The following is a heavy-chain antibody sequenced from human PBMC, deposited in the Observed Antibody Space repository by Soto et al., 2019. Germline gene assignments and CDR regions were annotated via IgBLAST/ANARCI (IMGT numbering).Heavy chain of an antibody. J-gene: IGHJ4*02. D-gene: IGHD1-26*01. V-gene: IGHV3-23*01. CDR2: ISGDGGST. Sequence: GWSLRLSCAASGLTFSNYAMSWVRQAPGKGLEWVSTISGDGGSTYYADSVKGRFTISRDNSKYTLYLQMNSLRVEDTALFYCAKLVDYDYWGQGTLVTVYS. CDR1: GLTFSNYA. CDR3: AKLVDYDY.